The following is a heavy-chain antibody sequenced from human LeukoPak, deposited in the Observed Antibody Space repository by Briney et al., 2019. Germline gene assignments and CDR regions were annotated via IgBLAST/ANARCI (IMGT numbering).Heavy chain of an antibody. D-gene: IGHD3-10*01. V-gene: IGHV1-2*02. Sequence: GASVKVSCKASGCTFTGYYMHWVRQAPGQGLEWMGWINPNSGGTNYAQKFQGRVTMTRDTSISTAYMELSRLRSDDTAVYYCARDYGSGSYSFDYWGQGTLVTVSS. CDR2: INPNSGGT. J-gene: IGHJ4*02. CDR3: ARDYGSGSYSFDY. CDR1: GCTFTGYY.